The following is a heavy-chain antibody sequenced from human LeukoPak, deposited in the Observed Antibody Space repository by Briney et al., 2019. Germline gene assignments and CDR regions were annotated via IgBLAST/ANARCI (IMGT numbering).Heavy chain of an antibody. J-gene: IGHJ4*02. CDR1: GGSISSYY. Sequence: SETLSLTCTLSGGSISSYYWSWIREPPGKGLEWIGYIYYSGSTNYNPSLKSRVTISVDTSKNQFSLKLSSVTAADTAVYYCARHPFATPFDHWGRGTLVTVSS. V-gene: IGHV4-59*08. CDR3: ARHPFATPFDH. D-gene: IGHD2-15*01. CDR2: IYYSGST.